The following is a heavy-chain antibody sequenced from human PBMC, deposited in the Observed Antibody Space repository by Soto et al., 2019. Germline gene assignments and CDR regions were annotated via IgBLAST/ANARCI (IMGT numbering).Heavy chain of an antibody. J-gene: IGHJ6*02. CDR2: IKAGNGNT. D-gene: IGHD5-12*01. CDR3: ARESPIDIVATKGYYYGRDV. Sequence: QVQLVQSGAEVKKPGASVKVSCKASGYTFTSYAMHWVRQAPGQRLEGMGWIKAGNGNTKYSQKFQGRVTITRDTSASTAYMELSSLRSEDTAVYYCARESPIDIVATKGYYYGRDVWGQGTTVTVSS. V-gene: IGHV1-3*01. CDR1: GYTFTSYA.